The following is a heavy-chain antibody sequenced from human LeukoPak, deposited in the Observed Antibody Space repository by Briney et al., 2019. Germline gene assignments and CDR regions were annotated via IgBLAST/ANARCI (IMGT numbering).Heavy chain of an antibody. CDR3: ARLPYDYYDSSGYKDAFDI. CDR1: GYSFTSYW. V-gene: IGHV5-51*01. Sequence: GESLKISCKGSGYSFTSYWIGWVRQMPGKSLEWMGIIYPIDSDTRYSPSFQGQVTISADKSISTAYLQWSSLKASDTAMYYCARLPYDYYDSSGYKDAFDIWGQGTMVTVSS. CDR2: IYPIDSDT. D-gene: IGHD3-22*01. J-gene: IGHJ3*02.